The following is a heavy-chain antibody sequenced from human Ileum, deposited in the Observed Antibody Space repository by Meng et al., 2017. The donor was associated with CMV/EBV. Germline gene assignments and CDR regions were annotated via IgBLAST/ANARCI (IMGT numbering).Heavy chain of an antibody. Sequence: GGSLRLSCAVSGFTFKNYGMHWVRQAPGKGLEWVTYIHYDGTLQDYADSVKGRFTISRDNSKNTLYLQMNSLRREDTAVYYCARDFRWHIDYWGQGTRVTVSS. CDR2: IHYDGTLQ. V-gene: IGHV3-30*02. CDR1: GFTFKNYG. D-gene: IGHD5-24*01. CDR3: ARDFRWHIDY. J-gene: IGHJ4*02.